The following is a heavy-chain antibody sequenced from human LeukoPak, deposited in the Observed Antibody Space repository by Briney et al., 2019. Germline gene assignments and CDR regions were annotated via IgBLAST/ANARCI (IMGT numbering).Heavy chain of an antibody. D-gene: IGHD3-22*01. CDR2: IYYSGST. Sequence: PSETLSLTCTVSGGSISSYYWSWIRQPPGKGLEWIGYIYYSGSTNYNPSLKSRVTISVDTSKNQFSLKLSSVTAADTAVYYCAGWGYYDGSGVNYWGQGTLVTVSS. J-gene: IGHJ4*02. CDR3: AGWGYYDGSGVNY. V-gene: IGHV4-59*01. CDR1: GGSISSYY.